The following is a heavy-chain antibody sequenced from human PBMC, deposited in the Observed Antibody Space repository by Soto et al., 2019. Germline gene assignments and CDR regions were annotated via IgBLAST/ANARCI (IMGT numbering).Heavy chain of an antibody. V-gene: IGHV1-69*02. Sequence: QVQVVQSGAEVKKPESSVKVSCKPSGGTFNTYTVNWVRLAPGHGLEWMGRFIPILDMANYAQTFQDRVTITADRSTFKAYRELNSLTSDDTAVYYCAITYCRDNSCPRDFDFWGPGTRVTVSS. CDR3: AITYCRDNSCPRDFDF. CDR2: FIPILDMA. D-gene: IGHD2-21*01. CDR1: GGTFNTYT. J-gene: IGHJ4*02.